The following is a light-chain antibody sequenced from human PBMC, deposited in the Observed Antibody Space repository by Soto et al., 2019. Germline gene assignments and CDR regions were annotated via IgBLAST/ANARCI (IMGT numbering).Light chain of an antibody. CDR2: WAS. V-gene: IGKV4-1*01. Sequence: DIVMTQSPDSLAVSLGERATINCKSSQSVLYKSNSKNYLAWYQQKPGQPPKLLLYWASTRESGVPDRFSGSGSGTDFTLTISSLQTEGVAVYYCQQYFSTPQTFGQGTKVDIK. J-gene: IGKJ1*01. CDR1: QSVLYKSNSKNY. CDR3: QQYFSTPQT.